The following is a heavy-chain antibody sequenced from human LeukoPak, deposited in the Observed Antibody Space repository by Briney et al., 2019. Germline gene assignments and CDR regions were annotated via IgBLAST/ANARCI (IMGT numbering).Heavy chain of an antibody. Sequence: SETLSLTCTVSGGSISSSSYYWGWIRQPPGKGLEWIGYIYYSGSTYYNPSLKSRVTISVDTSKNQFSLKLSSVTAADTAVYYCARGSYYGSGSFDYWGQGTLVTVSS. D-gene: IGHD3-10*01. CDR1: GGSISSSSYY. CDR3: ARGSYYGSGSFDY. V-gene: IGHV4-30-4*08. J-gene: IGHJ4*02. CDR2: IYYSGST.